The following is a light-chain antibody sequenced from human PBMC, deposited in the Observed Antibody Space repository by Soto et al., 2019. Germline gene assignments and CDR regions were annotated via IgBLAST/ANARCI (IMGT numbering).Light chain of an antibody. CDR3: QQYGSSPV. CDR2: GAS. V-gene: IGKV3-20*01. CDR1: QSVSSSY. J-gene: IGKJ4*01. Sequence: EIVLTQSPGTLSLSPGERATDSCRASQSVSSSYLAWYQQKPGQAPRLLIYGASSRATGIPDRFSGSGSGTDFTLTISRLEPEDFAVYYCQQYGSSPVFGGGTKVEIK.